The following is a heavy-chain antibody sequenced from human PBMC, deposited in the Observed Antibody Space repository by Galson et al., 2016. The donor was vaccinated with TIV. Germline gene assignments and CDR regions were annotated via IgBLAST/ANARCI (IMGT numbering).Heavy chain of an antibody. V-gene: IGHV3-53*01. J-gene: IGHJ3*01. CDR3: ARKDSSVHGDLRGAFDV. Sequence: SLRLSCAVSGFTVNAYHMSWVRQAPGKGLEWVSVIYTGGSAYYPDSVKGRFTISRDDSKNTLHRQMNSLTVEDTAVYYCARKDSSVHGDLRGAFDVWGQGTMAIVSS. CDR1: GFTVNAYH. D-gene: IGHD4-17*01. CDR2: IYTGGSA.